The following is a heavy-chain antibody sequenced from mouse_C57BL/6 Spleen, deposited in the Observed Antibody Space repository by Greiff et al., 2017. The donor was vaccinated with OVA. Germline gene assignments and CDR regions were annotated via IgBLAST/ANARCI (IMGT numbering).Heavy chain of an antibody. Sequence: QVQLQQPGAELVRPGSSVKLSCKASGYTFTSYWMHWVKQRPIQGLEWIGNIDPSDSETHYNQKFKDKATLTVDKSSSTAYMQLSSLTSEDSAVYYCARLSGLLPDYWGQGTTLTVSS. CDR1: GYTFTSYW. J-gene: IGHJ2*01. D-gene: IGHD2-3*01. V-gene: IGHV1-52*01. CDR2: IDPSDSET. CDR3: ARLSGLLPDY.